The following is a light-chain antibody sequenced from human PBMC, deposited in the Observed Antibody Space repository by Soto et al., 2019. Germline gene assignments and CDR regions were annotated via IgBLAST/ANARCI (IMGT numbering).Light chain of an antibody. V-gene: IGKV3-20*01. Sequence: EIVLTQSPVTLSLSPGEGATLSCRASQTVSSTFLAWYQQKPGQAPRLLIYGASFRATGIPDRFSGGGSGTDFTLTISRLEPEDFAVYYCQQYGSSKYTFGQWTRLEIK. CDR3: QQYGSSKYT. CDR2: GAS. J-gene: IGKJ2*01. CDR1: QTVSSTF.